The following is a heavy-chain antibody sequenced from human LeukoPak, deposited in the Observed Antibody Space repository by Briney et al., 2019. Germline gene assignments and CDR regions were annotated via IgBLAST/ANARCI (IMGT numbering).Heavy chain of an antibody. CDR1: GFTFSNAW. J-gene: IGHJ4*02. D-gene: IGHD3-16*02. Sequence: GGSLRLSCAASGFTFSNAWMSWVRQAPGKGLEWLGRIKSNTDGGTTDYAAPVKGRFTISRDDSKNTLYLQMNSLRAEDTAVYYCAKDYVRLGELSLTFFDYWGQGTLVTVSS. CDR3: AKDYVRLGELSLTFFDY. V-gene: IGHV3-15*01. CDR2: IKSNTDGGTT.